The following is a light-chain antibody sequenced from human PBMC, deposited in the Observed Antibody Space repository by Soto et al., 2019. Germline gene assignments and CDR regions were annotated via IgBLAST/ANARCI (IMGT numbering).Light chain of an antibody. CDR2: DVT. CDR1: SSDVGGYNS. V-gene: IGLV2-14*03. J-gene: IGLJ3*02. Sequence: QSALTQPASVSGSPGQSITISCTGTSSDVGGYNSVSWYQQHPGKAPKLMIYDVTNRPSGVSDRFSGSKSGNTASLTISGLQAEDEADYYYSSHRSGDGRVFGGGTKLTVL. CDR3: SSHRSGDGRV.